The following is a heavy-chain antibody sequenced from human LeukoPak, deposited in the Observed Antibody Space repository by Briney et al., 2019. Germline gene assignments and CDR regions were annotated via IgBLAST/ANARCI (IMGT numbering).Heavy chain of an antibody. V-gene: IGHV1-69*13. J-gene: IGHJ4*02. D-gene: IGHD3-3*01. CDR2: IIPIFGTA. CDR3: ARVPPKYYDFWSGYPDY. CDR1: GYTLTELS. Sequence: SVKVSCKVSGYTLTELSMHWVRQAPGQGLEWMGGIIPIFGTANYAQKFQGRVTITADESTSTAYMELSSLRSEDTAVYYCARVPPKYYDFWSGYPDYWGQGTLVTVSS.